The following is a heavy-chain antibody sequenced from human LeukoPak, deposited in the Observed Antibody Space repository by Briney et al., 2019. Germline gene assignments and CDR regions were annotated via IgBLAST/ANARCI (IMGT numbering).Heavy chain of an antibody. Sequence: GGSLRLSCAASGFTFSSYSMNWVRQAPGEGLEWVSSISSSSSYIYYADSVKGRFTISRDNAKNSLYLQMNSLRAEDTAVYYCASELVAGTDYWGQGTLVTVSS. V-gene: IGHV3-21*01. CDR1: GFTFSSYS. J-gene: IGHJ4*02. D-gene: IGHD6-19*01. CDR2: ISSSSSYI. CDR3: ASELVAGTDY.